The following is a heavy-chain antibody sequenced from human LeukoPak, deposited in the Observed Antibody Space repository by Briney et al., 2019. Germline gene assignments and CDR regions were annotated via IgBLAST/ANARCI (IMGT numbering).Heavy chain of an antibody. J-gene: IGHJ5*01. V-gene: IGHV1-8*01. CDR2: MNTNSGNT. CDR3: ARAMGRTGTTFWFDS. D-gene: IGHD1-1*01. CDR1: GYTFTSYD. Sequence: ASVKVSCKASGYTFTSYDINWVRQATGQGLGWMGWMNTNSGNTGYAQKFQGRVTMTRNTSISTAYMELRSLRSEDTAVYYCARAMGRTGTTFWFDSWGRGTLVTVSS.